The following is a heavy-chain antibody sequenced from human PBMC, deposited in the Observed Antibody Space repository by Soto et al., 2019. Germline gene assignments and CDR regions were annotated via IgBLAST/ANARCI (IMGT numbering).Heavy chain of an antibody. J-gene: IGHJ4*02. CDR3: ARGSARPGIAVAGRYYFDY. V-gene: IGHV4-34*01. D-gene: IGHD6-19*01. CDR1: GGSFSGYY. Sequence: SETLSLTCAVYGGSFSGYYWSWIRQPPGKGLEWIGEINHSGSTNYNPSLKSRVTISVDTSKNQFSLKLSSVTATDTAVYYCARGSARPGIAVAGRYYFDYWGQGTLVTVSS. CDR2: INHSGST.